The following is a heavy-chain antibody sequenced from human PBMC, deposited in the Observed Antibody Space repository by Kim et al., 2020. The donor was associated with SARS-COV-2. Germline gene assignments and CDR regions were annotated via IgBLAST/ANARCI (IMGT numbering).Heavy chain of an antibody. CDR3: ARGPRWGLFDY. V-gene: IGHV4-34*01. D-gene: IGHD7-27*01. J-gene: IGHJ4*02. CDR2: ST. Sequence: STNYNPSLQSRVTISVDTSKNQFSLKLSSVTAADTAVYYCARGPRWGLFDYWGQGTLVTVSS.